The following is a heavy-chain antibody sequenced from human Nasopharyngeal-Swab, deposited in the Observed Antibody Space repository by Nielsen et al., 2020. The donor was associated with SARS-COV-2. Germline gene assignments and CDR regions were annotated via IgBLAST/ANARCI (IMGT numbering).Heavy chain of an antibody. D-gene: IGHD1-14*01. CDR3: AGDRNQRNWFFF. J-gene: IGHJ5*01. V-gene: IGHV4-39*02. CDR2: LFYSGST. CDR1: DESITITNRY. Sequence: AESLTLSCTVSDESITITNRYWGWLRQSPGKGLEWVGSLFYSGSTFHNPSLSSPVTISTDTSKNQFSLKLRSVSAADTAMYSRAGDRNQRNWFFFWGRRTRVTVSS.